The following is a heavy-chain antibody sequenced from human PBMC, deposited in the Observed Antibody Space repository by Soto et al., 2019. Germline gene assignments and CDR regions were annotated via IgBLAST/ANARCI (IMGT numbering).Heavy chain of an antibody. Sequence: QVHLVQSGADGRKSGSSVRVSCTASGGGTLSNDAISWVRQAPGQGLEWLGRISPFFGTTGYSQSFQGRLTMTADASTGTVYMDLRSLKSDDPAVYYCAREVVTETTWGSFDSWGQGTLVTVSS. J-gene: IGHJ4*02. CDR3: AREVVTETTWGSFDS. CDR1: GGGTLSNDA. CDR2: ISPFFGTT. D-gene: IGHD2-21*02. V-gene: IGHV1-69*01.